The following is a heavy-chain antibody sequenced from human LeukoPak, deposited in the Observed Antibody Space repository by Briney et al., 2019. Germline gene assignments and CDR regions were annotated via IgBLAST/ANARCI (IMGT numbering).Heavy chain of an antibody. CDR3: AKRRTTVITMDYFDC. D-gene: IGHD4-17*01. J-gene: IGHJ4*02. CDR2: ISGGAGTP. Sequence: GGSLRLSCAASGFTFSNYAMSWVRQAPGKGLEWVSGISGGAGTPYYADSVKGRFTISRDNSKNTLYLQMSSLRAEDTAVYYCAKRRTTVITMDYFDCWGQGTLVTVSS. V-gene: IGHV3-23*01. CDR1: GFTFSNYA.